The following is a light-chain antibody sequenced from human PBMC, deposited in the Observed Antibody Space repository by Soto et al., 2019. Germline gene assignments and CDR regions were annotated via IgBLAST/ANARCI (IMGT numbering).Light chain of an antibody. CDR3: QSYDNGHVI. Sequence: NFMLTQPHSVSESPGKTVTISCTRSSGNIANNYVQWYQRRPGRSPTTVIYEDNQRPSGVPDRFSGSIDSSSNSASLTISGLKTEDEADNYCQSYDNGHVIFRGGTKVTVL. CDR1: SGNIANNY. CDR2: EDN. V-gene: IGLV6-57*01. J-gene: IGLJ2*01.